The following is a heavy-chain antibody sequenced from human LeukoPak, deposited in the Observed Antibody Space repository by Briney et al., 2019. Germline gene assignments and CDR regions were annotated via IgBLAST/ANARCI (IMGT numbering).Heavy chain of an antibody. CDR3: AKMKYQWLVRIYFDY. CDR2: ISGSGGST. CDR1: GFTFSSYA. J-gene: IGHJ4*02. D-gene: IGHD6-19*01. V-gene: IGHV3-23*01. Sequence: GGSLRLSCAASGFTFSSYAMSWVRQAPGKGLDWVSSISGSGGSTYYEDSVKGRFTISRDNSKNTLYLQMNSLRAEDSAVYYCAKMKYQWLVRIYFDYWGQGTLVTVSS.